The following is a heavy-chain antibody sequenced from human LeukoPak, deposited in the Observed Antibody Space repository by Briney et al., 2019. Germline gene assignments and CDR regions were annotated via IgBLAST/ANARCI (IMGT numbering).Heavy chain of an antibody. V-gene: IGHV3-33*06. CDR1: GFTFSSYG. Sequence: PGRSLRLPCAASGFTFSSYGMHWVRQAPGKGLEWVAVIWYDGSNKYYADSVKGRFTISRDNSKNTLYLQMNSLRAEDTAVYYCAKDKGGGSWPDAFDIWGQGTMVTVSS. CDR3: AKDKGGGSWPDAFDI. CDR2: IWYDGSNK. J-gene: IGHJ3*02. D-gene: IGHD2-15*01.